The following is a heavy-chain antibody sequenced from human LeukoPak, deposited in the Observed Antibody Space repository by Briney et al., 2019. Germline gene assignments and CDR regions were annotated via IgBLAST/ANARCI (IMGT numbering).Heavy chain of an antibody. CDR3: ASGDVAVAGTGFDY. J-gene: IGHJ4*02. D-gene: IGHD6-19*01. V-gene: IGHV3-21*01. Sequence: TGGSLRLSCAASGFTFSSYNMNWVRQAPGKGLEWVSSISSSSTYIYYAASVKGRFTISRDNAKNSLYLQMNGLRAEDTAVYYCASGDVAVAGTGFDYWGQGTLVTVSS. CDR1: GFTFSSYN. CDR2: ISSSSTYI.